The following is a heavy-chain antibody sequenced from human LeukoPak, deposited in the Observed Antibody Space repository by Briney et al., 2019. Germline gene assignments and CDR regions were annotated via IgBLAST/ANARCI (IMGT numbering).Heavy chain of an antibody. Sequence: GTSVKVSCKASGYTFTSYGISRVRQAPGQGLEWMGWISAYNGNTNYAQKLQGRVTMTTDTSTSTAYMELRSLRSEDTAVYYCARGVRYCSSTSCYYYFDYWGQGTLVTVSS. V-gene: IGHV1-18*01. J-gene: IGHJ4*02. D-gene: IGHD2-2*01. CDR1: GYTFTSYG. CDR2: ISAYNGNT. CDR3: ARGVRYCSSTSCYYYFDY.